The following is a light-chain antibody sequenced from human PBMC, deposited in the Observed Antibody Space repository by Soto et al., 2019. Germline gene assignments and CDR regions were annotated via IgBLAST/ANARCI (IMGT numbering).Light chain of an antibody. J-gene: IGKJ2*01. CDR1: QYVRSY. V-gene: IGKV3-11*01. CDR3: QQRNAWPRNT. CDR2: DIS. Sequence: EIVLTQFPDTLSLSPGERATLSCRASQYVRSYLAWYQQKPGQAPRLLIYDISNRATGIPARFIGSGSGTDFTLNISSLEPEDSAVYYCQQRNAWPRNTFGQGTKLEI.